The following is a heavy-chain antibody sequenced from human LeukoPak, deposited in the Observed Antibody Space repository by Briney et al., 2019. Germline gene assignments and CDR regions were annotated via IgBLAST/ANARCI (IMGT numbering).Heavy chain of an antibody. CDR2: FDREDDEA. D-gene: IGHD1-7*01. Sequence: ASVKVSCKVSGYSLSELSIHWVRQAPGKRLEWIGGFDREDDEAVYEQRFQGRVTMTEDPSTETAYMELSSLTSEDAAVYYCATDVTGTAPYDFWGQGTLVTVSS. V-gene: IGHV1-24*01. J-gene: IGHJ4*02. CDR1: GYSLSELS. CDR3: ATDVTGTAPYDF.